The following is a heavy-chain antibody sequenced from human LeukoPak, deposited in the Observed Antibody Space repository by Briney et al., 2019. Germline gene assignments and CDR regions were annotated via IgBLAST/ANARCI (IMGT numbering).Heavy chain of an antibody. CDR1: GGSINSFY. J-gene: IGHJ5*02. CDR2: MYYGGSP. V-gene: IGHV4-59*13. D-gene: IGHD1-26*01. CDR3: VTGRYSYGWYDH. Sequence: SETLSLTCTVSGGSINSFYWSWIRQPPGKGLEWIGYMYYGGSPNYNTSLKSRVITSLDTSKNQFSLKLNSVTTADTAVYYCVTGRYSYGWYDHWGQGILVTVSS.